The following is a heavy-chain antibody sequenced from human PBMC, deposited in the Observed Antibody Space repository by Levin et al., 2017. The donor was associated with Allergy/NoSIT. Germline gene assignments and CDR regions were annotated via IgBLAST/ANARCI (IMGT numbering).Heavy chain of an antibody. CDR1: GFTFSSYG. V-gene: IGHV3-30*18. Sequence: GGSLRLSCAASGFTFSSYGMHWVRQAPGKGLEWVAVISYDGSNKYYADSVKGRFTISRDNSKNTLYLQMNSLRAEDTAVYYCAKGLPGQIPFYDILTGSSYGPYFDYWGQGTLVTVSS. J-gene: IGHJ4*02. D-gene: IGHD3-9*01. CDR2: ISYDGSNK. CDR3: AKGLPGQIPFYDILTGSSYGPYFDY.